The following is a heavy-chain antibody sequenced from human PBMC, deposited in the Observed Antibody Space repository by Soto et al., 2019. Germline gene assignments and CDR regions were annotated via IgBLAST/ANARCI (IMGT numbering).Heavy chain of an antibody. D-gene: IGHD2-15*01. Sequence: SVRVSCNASGGTFSSYAISWVRQAPGQGLEWMGGIIPIFGTANYAQKFQGRVTITADESTSTAYVELSSLRSEDTAVYCLARVWYGCNVWFGPRGQGTVVTVSS. CDR3: ARVWYGCNVWFGP. CDR1: GGTFSSYA. V-gene: IGHV1-69*13. J-gene: IGHJ5*02. CDR2: IIPIFGTA.